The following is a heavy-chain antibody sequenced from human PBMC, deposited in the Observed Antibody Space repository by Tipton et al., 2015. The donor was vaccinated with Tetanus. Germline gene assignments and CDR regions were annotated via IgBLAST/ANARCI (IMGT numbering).Heavy chain of an antibody. CDR2: ISNGNT. CDR1: RGPISSYY. J-gene: IGHJ4*02. CDR3: ARGITDGYNRRFDY. Sequence: GLVKPSETLSLTCTVSRGPISSYYWSWIRQPAGKGLEWIGHISNGNTDYSTSLKNRVTLSVDTSKSQFSLELRAVTAADTAVYYCARGITDGYNRRFDYWGQGTRVAVS. D-gene: IGHD5-24*01. V-gene: IGHV4-4*07.